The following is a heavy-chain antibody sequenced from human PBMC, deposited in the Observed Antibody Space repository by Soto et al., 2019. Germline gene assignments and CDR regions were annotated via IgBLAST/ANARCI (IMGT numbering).Heavy chain of an antibody. CDR1: GYTFTSYD. D-gene: IGHD3-22*01. J-gene: IGHJ4*02. Sequence: ASVKVSCKASGYTFTSYDINWVRQATGQGLEWMGWMNPNSGNTGYAQKFRGRVTMTRNTSISTAYMELSSLRSEDTAVYYCAIQYYDSSGYYSVFDYWGQGTLVTVSS. CDR2: MNPNSGNT. CDR3: AIQYYDSSGYYSVFDY. V-gene: IGHV1-8*01.